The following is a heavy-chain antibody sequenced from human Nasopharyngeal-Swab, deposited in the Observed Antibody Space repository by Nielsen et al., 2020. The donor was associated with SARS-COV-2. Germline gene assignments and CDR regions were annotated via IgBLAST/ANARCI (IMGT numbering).Heavy chain of an antibody. CDR3: VRVRDYDILTGYYDRYFYPYAMDV. Sequence: SETLSLTCTLSGDSFRTYYWSWIRQSPGKGLEWIGQIYYSGTTISNPSLESRVTMSMDTTKNQFSLKLRSVTTADTAVYYRVRVRDYDILTGYYDRYFYPYAMDVWGQGTTVTVSS. CDR1: GDSFRTYY. J-gene: IGHJ6*02. V-gene: IGHV4-59*01. CDR2: IYYSGTT. D-gene: IGHD3-9*01.